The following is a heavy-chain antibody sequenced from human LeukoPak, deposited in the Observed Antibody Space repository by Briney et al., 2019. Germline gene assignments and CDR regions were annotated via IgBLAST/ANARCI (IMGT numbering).Heavy chain of an antibody. Sequence: GGSLRPSCAASGFTFNKYPMNWVRQAPGKGLEWISNIRDDSDATTYADSVKGRFTISRDNAKNSLYLQINSLRAEDTAVYYCVRDLNWAFDYWGQGTLVTVSS. V-gene: IGHV3-48*01. CDR3: VRDLNWAFDY. CDR1: GFTFNKYP. J-gene: IGHJ4*02. CDR2: IRDDSDAT. D-gene: IGHD3-16*01.